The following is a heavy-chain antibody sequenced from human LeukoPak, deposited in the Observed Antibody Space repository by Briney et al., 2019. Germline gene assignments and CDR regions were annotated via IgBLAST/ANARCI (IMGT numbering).Heavy chain of an antibody. CDR2: INHSGST. CDR1: GGSFSGYH. D-gene: IGHD3-16*02. V-gene: IGHV4-34*01. Sequence: SETLSLTCAVYGGSFSGYHWSWIPQPPGKGREWIMKINHSGSTNYNPSLKSQVTISVDTSKNEYSLELSSVTAADTAVYYCARIVAVWGKGTTVTVSS. J-gene: IGHJ6*04. CDR3: ARIVAV.